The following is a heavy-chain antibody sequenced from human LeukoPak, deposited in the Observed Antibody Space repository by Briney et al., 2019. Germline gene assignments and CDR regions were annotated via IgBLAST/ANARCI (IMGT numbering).Heavy chain of an antibody. Sequence: SETLSLTCTVSGGSISSYYWGWIRQPPGKGLEWIGYIYYSGSTNYNPSLKSRVTISVDTSKNQFSLKLSSVTAADTAVYYCAREIYDYVWGSYRSPRFDPWGQGTLVTVSS. CDR3: AREIYDYVWGSYRSPRFDP. V-gene: IGHV4-59*01. D-gene: IGHD3-16*02. CDR2: IYYSGST. CDR1: GGSISSYY. J-gene: IGHJ5*02.